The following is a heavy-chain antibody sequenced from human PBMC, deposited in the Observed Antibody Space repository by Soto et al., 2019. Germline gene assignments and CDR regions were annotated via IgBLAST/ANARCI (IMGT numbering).Heavy chain of an antibody. V-gene: IGHV3-30-3*01. CDR1: GFTFSSYA. J-gene: IGHJ2*01. CDR2: ISYDGSNK. CDR3: ARPLWRDDYNWGYVDF. Sequence: QVQLVESGGGVVQPGRSLRLSCAASGFTFSSYAMHWVRQVPGKGLEWVAVISYDGSNKYYADSVKGRFTISRDNSKNTLYLQMNRLRAEDTAVYYCARPLWRDDYNWGYVDFWGRGTLVTVSS. D-gene: IGHD4-4*01.